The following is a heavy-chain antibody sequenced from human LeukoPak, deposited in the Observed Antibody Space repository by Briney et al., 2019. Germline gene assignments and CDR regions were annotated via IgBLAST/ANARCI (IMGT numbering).Heavy chain of an antibody. CDR3: ARDVSSGGAFDI. J-gene: IGHJ3*02. CDR2: ISSSSSYI. CDR1: GFTFSSYW. Sequence: GGSLRLSCAASGFTFSSYWMSWVRQAPGKGLEWVSSISSSSSYIYYADSVKGRFTISRDNAKNSLYLQMNSLRAEDTAVYYCARDVSSGGAFDIWGQGTMVTVSS. D-gene: IGHD3-10*01. V-gene: IGHV3-21*01.